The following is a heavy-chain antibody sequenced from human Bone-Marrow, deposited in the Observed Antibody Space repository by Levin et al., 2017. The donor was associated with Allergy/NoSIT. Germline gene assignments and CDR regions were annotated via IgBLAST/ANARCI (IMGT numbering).Heavy chain of an antibody. J-gene: IGHJ4*02. V-gene: IGHV3-9*01. CDR3: AKGLRASSLMVYYFDY. CDR1: EFTFDDYA. D-gene: IGHD6-6*01. Sequence: GGSLRLSCAASEFTFDDYAMHWVRQVPGKGLEWVSGISWNGGNTDYADSVKGRFIISRDNAKNSLYLQMNSLTVEDTALYYCAKGLRASSLMVYYFDYWGQGTLVTVSS. CDR2: ISWNGGNT.